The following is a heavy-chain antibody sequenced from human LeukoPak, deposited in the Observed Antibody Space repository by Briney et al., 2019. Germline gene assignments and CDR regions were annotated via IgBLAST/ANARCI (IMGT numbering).Heavy chain of an antibody. J-gene: IGHJ4*02. Sequence: GASVKVSCKASGYTFTSYGISWVRQAPGQGLEWMGWISAYNGNTNYEQKLQGRVTMTTETSTSTAYMELRSLRSDDTAVYYCAREATGGWYSSYYFDYWGQGTLVTVSS. V-gene: IGHV1-18*01. CDR2: ISAYNGNT. CDR3: AREATGGWYSSYYFDY. CDR1: GYTFTSYG. D-gene: IGHD6-19*01.